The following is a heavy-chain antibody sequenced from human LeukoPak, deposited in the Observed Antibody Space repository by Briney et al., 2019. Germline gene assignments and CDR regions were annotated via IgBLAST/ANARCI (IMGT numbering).Heavy chain of an antibody. CDR1: GFTFSSHG. V-gene: IGHV3-30*02. CDR3: ARGGAAGIYGMDV. D-gene: IGHD6-13*01. Sequence: GGSLRLSCAASGFTFSSHGMHWVRQAPGKGLEWETFISYDGSNKDYADSVKGRFTISRDNSKNTLYLQVDSLRPEDTAVYYCARGGAAGIYGMDVWGQGAIMTVTS. J-gene: IGHJ6*02. CDR2: ISYDGSNK.